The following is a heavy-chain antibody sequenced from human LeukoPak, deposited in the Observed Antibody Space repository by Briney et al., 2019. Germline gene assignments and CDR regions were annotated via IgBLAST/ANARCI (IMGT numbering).Heavy chain of an antibody. CDR2: IYYSGST. D-gene: IGHD2-2*01. V-gene: IGHV4-59*08. J-gene: IGHJ5*02. CDR1: GGSISSYY. Sequence: TPSETLSLTCTVSGGSISSYYWSWIRQPPGKGLEWIGYIYYSGSTNYNPSLKSRVTISVDTSKNQFPLKLSSVTAADTAVYYCARQIYQGWFDPWGQGTLVTVSS. CDR3: ARQIYQGWFDP.